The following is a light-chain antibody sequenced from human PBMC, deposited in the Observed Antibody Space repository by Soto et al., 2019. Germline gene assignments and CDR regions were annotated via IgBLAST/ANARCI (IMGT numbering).Light chain of an antibody. V-gene: IGKV3-11*01. J-gene: IGKJ1*01. Sequence: DIVFTQSLATLSLSTGDRANLSCMASQSVIRYLTWYQQRPGQAPRLLIYDASYRATGIPARFSGSGSGTDFTLTISSLEPEDFAVYYCHHRFNWPWTFGQGTKAAIK. CDR1: QSVIRY. CDR2: DAS. CDR3: HHRFNWPWT.